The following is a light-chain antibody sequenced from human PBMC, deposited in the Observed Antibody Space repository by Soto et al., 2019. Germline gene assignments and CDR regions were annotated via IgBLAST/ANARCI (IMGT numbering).Light chain of an antibody. CDR1: QSVSDSY. Sequence: EIVLTQSPGTLFLSPGERATLSCRASQSVSDSYLAWYQQKPGQAPRLLIYASSRATGIPDRFSGSGSGTDFTLTISRLEPEDVALYYCQHYGTSALFGPGTKVDIK. CDR3: QHYGTSAL. V-gene: IGKV3-20*01. CDR2: AS. J-gene: IGKJ3*01.